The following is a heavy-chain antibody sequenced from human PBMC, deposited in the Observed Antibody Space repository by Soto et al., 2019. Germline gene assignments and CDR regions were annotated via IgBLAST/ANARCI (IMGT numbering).Heavy chain of an antibody. J-gene: IGHJ6*02. Sequence: ASVKVSCKASGYTFTSYGISWVRQAPGQGLEWMGWISAYNGNTNYAQKLQGRVTMTTDTSTSTAYMELRSLRSDDTAVYYCAGVDSSSWPIWYYYYYGMDVWGQGTTVTVSS. CDR3: AGVDSSSWPIWYYYYYGMDV. D-gene: IGHD6-13*01. CDR1: GYTFTSYG. CDR2: ISAYNGNT. V-gene: IGHV1-18*04.